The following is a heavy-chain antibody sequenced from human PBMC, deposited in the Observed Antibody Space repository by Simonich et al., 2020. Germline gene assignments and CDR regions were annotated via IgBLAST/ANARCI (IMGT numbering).Heavy chain of an antibody. CDR2: IYYSGST. Sequence: GPGLVKPSETLSLTCTVSGGSISSYYWSWIRQPPGKGLKWIGYIYYSGSTNYNPSLKSRGTISVDTSKNQFSLKLSSVTDADTAVYYCAREDSDAFDIWGQGTMVTVSS. CDR3: AREDSDAFDI. J-gene: IGHJ3*02. CDR1: GGSISSYY. V-gene: IGHV4-59*01.